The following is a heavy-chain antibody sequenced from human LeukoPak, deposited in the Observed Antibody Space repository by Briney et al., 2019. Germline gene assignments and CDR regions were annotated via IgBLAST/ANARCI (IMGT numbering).Heavy chain of an antibody. J-gene: IGHJ4*02. D-gene: IGHD3-22*01. Sequence: SETLSLTCAVYGGSFSGYYWSWIRQPPGKGLEWIGEINHSGSTNYNPSLKSRVTISVDTSKNQFSLKLSSVTAADTAVYYCARHDSSGYNFDYWGQGTLVTVSS. V-gene: IGHV4-34*01. CDR3: ARHDSSGYNFDY. CDR2: INHSGST. CDR1: GGSFSGYY.